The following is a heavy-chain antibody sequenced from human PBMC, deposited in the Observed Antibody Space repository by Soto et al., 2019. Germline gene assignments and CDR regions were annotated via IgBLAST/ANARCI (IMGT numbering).Heavy chain of an antibody. J-gene: IGHJ4*02. Sequence: EVQLLESGGGLVQPGGSLRLSCAASGFTFSSYAMTWVRQAPGKGLEWVSAISYSGVSTYYADSVKGRFTISRDRYENTLSLKMNCLRVDDTVVYYCARSRGYSDYDLCYWGQGTLVTVSS. D-gene: IGHD5-12*01. CDR1: GFTFSSYA. V-gene: IGHV3-23*01. CDR2: ISYSGVST. CDR3: ARSRGYSDYDLCY.